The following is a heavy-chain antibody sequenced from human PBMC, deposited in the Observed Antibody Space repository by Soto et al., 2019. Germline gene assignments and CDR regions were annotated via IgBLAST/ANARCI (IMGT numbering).Heavy chain of an antibody. J-gene: IGHJ5*02. V-gene: IGHV1-3*01. CDR2: INAGNGNT. Sequence: ASVKVSCKASGYTFTSYSMHWVRQAPGQRLEWMGWINAGNGNTKYSQKFQGRVTITRDTSASTAYMELSSLRSEDTAVYYCARGVGSGTYYNQYNWFDPWGQGTLVTVSS. CDR3: ARGVGSGTYYNQYNWFDP. CDR1: GYTFTSYS. D-gene: IGHD3-10*01.